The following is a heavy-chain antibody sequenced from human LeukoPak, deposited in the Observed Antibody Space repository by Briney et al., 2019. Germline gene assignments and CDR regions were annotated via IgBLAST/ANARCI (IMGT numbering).Heavy chain of an antibody. CDR3: ARHPRVEVADPGAPHI. D-gene: IGHD6-19*01. CDR1: GGSFSGYY. Sequence: SETLSLTCAVYGGSFSGYYWSWIRQPPGKGLEWIGEINHSGSTNYNPSLKSRVTISVDTSKNQFSLKLSSVTAADTAVYYCARHPRVEVADPGAPHIWGQGIMVTVSS. J-gene: IGHJ3*02. V-gene: IGHV4-34*01. CDR2: INHSGST.